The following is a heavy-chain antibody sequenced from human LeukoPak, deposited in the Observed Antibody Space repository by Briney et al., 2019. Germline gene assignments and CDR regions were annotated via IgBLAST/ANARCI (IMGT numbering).Heavy chain of an antibody. D-gene: IGHD6-6*01. Sequence: ASVKVSCKASGGTFSSYAISWVRQAPGQGLEWMGGIIPIFGTANYAQKFQGRVTITTDESTSTAYMELSSLRSEDTAVYYCARALSLYSSSSGFDYWGQGTLVTVSS. J-gene: IGHJ4*02. V-gene: IGHV1-69*05. CDR2: IIPIFGTA. CDR1: GGTFSSYA. CDR3: ARALSLYSSSSGFDY.